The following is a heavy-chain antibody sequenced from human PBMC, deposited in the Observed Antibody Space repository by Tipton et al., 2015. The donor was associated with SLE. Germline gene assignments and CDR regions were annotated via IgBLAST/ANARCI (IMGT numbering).Heavy chain of an antibody. J-gene: IGHJ5*02. D-gene: IGHD4-23*01. CDR1: GDSISSNTYY. CDR2: ISSSGNA. V-gene: IGHV4-39*07. Sequence: TLSLTCSVSGDSISSNTYYWGWIRQPPGQGLEWIGTISSSGNAFHNPSFKSRVTISVDTSKDQFSLRLTSLTAADTAIYYCAGDYGGPDCFDPWGLGTLVTVSS. CDR3: AGDYGGPDCFDP.